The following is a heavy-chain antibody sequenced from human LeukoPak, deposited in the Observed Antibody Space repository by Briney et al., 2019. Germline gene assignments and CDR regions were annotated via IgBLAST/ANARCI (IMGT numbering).Heavy chain of an antibody. J-gene: IGHJ4*02. CDR1: GGSISSYY. Sequence: SETLSLTCAVPGGSISSYYWAWIRQPPGKGLEWIGYIYYSGITDYNPSLKSRVTMPVDTSKNQFSLKLTSVTAADTAVYYCAREGSGAAGTFDYWGQGTLVTVSS. CDR3: AREGSGAAGTFDY. V-gene: IGHV4-59*01. CDR2: IYYSGIT. D-gene: IGHD6-19*01.